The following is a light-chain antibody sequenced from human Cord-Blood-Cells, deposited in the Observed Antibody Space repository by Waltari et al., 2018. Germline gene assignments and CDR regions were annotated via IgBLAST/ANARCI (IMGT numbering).Light chain of an antibody. V-gene: IGKV1-39*01. CDR1: QSISSY. CDR2: AAS. Sequence: DIQMTQSPSSLSASVGDRVTITCRASQSISSYLNWYQQKPGKAPKLLIYAASSLQSVVPSRFSVSGSVTDFTLTISSLQPEDFATYYCQQSYSTPHTFGQGTKLEIK. J-gene: IGKJ2*01. CDR3: QQSYSTPHT.